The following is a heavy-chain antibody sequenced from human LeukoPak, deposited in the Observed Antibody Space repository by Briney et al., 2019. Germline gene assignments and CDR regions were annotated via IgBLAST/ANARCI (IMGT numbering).Heavy chain of an antibody. V-gene: IGHV3-64*01. CDR2: ISSNGGST. Sequence: PGGSLRLSCAASGFTFSSFFMHWVRQAPGKGLEYVSAISSNGGSTYYANSVKGRFTISRDNSKNTLHLQMDSLRAEDMAVYYCARDGVGGYFDYWGQGTLVTVSS. CDR3: ARDGVGGYFDY. J-gene: IGHJ4*02. D-gene: IGHD3-10*01. CDR1: GFTFSSFF.